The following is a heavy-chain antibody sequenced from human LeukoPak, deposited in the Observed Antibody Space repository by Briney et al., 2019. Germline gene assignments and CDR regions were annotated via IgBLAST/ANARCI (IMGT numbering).Heavy chain of an antibody. CDR3: ATNHFGAGSWDV. D-gene: IGHD3-10*01. V-gene: IGHV3-15*01. CDR1: GFTFSNAC. Sequence: GGSLRLSCAVSGFTFSNACMSWLRQAPGKGLEWLGRIKGKPDGGTTDYAAPVRGRFTISRDDSRNTFYLQMNSLKTEDTAVYYCATNHFGAGSWDVWAKGPRSPSPQ. CDR2: IKGKPDGGTT. J-gene: IGHJ6*04.